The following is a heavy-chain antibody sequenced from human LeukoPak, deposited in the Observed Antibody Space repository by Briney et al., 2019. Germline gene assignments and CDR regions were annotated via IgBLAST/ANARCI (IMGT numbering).Heavy chain of an antibody. CDR2: TNIDGSTS. J-gene: IGHJ4*02. Sequence: GSPRLSCAASGFTFRNYWMHWVRQAPGKGLVWVSRTNIDGSTSTYADSVQGRFSISRDNAKNTLYLQMNSLRAEDTAVYYCARAPMVRANVVDYWGQGTLVTVSS. CDR1: GFTFRNYW. CDR3: ARAPMVRANVVDY. V-gene: IGHV3-74*01. D-gene: IGHD4/OR15-4a*01.